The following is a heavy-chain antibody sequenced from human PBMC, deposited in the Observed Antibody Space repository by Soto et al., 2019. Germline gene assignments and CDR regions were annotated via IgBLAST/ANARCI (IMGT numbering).Heavy chain of an antibody. V-gene: IGHV3-23*01. J-gene: IGHJ4*02. Sequence: GGSLRLSCAASGFTFSSYAMSWVRQSPGKGQHWVSAISGSGGSTYYADSVKGRFTISRDNSKNTLYLQMNSLRAEDTAVYYCAKDKGKAADPYYFDYWGQGTLVSVSS. CDR1: GFTFSSYA. D-gene: IGHD6-13*01. CDR3: AKDKGKAADPYYFDY. CDR2: ISGSGGST.